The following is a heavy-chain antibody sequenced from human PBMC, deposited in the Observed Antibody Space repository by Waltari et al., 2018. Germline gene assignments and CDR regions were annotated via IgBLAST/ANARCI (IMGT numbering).Heavy chain of an antibody. CDR2: ISDNGGDA. CDR3: AKRAAYSGSRGLYYFDY. D-gene: IGHD1-26*01. CDR1: GFTFSTYA. Sequence: EVQLVESGGGLAQPGESLRRSCAASGFTFSTYAMSWVRQAPGKGLEWVSVISDNGGDASYADSVKGRFAISRDNSKNTLYLQINSLRAEDTAIYYCAKRAAYSGSRGLYYFDYWGQGTLVTVSS. J-gene: IGHJ4*02. V-gene: IGHV3-23*04.